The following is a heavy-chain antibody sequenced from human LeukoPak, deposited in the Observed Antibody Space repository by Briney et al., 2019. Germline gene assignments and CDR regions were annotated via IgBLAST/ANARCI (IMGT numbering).Heavy chain of an antibody. V-gene: IGHV1-69*04. J-gene: IGHJ4*02. CDR1: GGTFSSYA. Sequence: SVKVSCKASGGTFSSYAVSWVRQAPGQGLEWMGRIIPILGIANYAQKFQGRVTITADKSTSTAYMELSSLRSEDTAVYYCARVDTAMVIDYWGQGTLVTVSS. D-gene: IGHD5-18*01. CDR3: ARVDTAMVIDY. CDR2: IIPILGIA.